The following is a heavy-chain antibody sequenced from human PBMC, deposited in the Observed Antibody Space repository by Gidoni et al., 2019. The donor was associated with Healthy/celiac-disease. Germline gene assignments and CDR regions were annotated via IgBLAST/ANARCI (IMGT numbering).Heavy chain of an antibody. V-gene: IGHV2-26*01. D-gene: IGHD3-3*01. CDR1: GFSLSNARMG. J-gene: IGHJ4*02. CDR3: ARSLYDFWSGYYVLGEFDY. Sequence: QVTLKESGPVLVKPTETLTLPCTVSGFSLSNARMGVSWIRQPPGKALEWLAHIFSNDEKSYSTSLKSRLTISKDTSKSQVVLTMTNMDPVDTATYYCARSLYDFWSGYYVLGEFDYWGQGTLVTVSS. CDR2: IFSNDEK.